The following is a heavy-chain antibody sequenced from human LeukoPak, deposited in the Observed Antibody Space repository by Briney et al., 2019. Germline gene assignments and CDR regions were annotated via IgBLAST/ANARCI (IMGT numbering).Heavy chain of an antibody. CDR1: GGTFSSYA. CDR2: ISAYNGNT. Sequence: GASVKVSCKASGGTFSSYAISWVRQAPGQGLEWMGWISAYNGNTNYAQKLQGRVTMTTDTSTSTAYMELRSLRSDDTAVYYCARDATHDYGDYFDYWGQGTLVTVSS. J-gene: IGHJ4*02. V-gene: IGHV1-18*01. CDR3: ARDATHDYGDYFDY. D-gene: IGHD4-17*01.